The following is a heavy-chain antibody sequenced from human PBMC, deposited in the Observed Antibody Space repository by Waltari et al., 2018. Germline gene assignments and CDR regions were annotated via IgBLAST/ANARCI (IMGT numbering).Heavy chain of an antibody. CDR3: ARADTSTSYFYYYMDV. J-gene: IGHJ6*03. CDR1: GGSTSTYY. V-gene: IGHV4-59*01. CDR2: IHYSGSS. D-gene: IGHD1-26*01. Sequence: QVQLQESGPGLVKPSETLSLTCTVSGGSTSTYYWSWVRQSPGKGLDGIGYIHYSGSSVYHPSLRSRVAIALDTPNTQFSRRLRSVTAADAAIYYCARADTSTSYFYYYMDVWGKGTTVTVSS.